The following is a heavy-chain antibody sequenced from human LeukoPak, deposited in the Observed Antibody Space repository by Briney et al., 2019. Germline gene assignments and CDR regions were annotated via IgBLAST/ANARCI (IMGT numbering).Heavy chain of an antibody. Sequence: SETLSLTCTVSGGSISSYYWSWIRQPAGKGLEWIGRIYTSGSTNYNPSLKSRVTMSVDTSKNQFSLKLSSVTAADTAVYYCARGLGSGWYSDAFDIWGQGTMVTVSS. CDR1: GGSISSYY. CDR2: IYTSGST. D-gene: IGHD6-19*01. V-gene: IGHV4-4*07. CDR3: ARGLGSGWYSDAFDI. J-gene: IGHJ3*02.